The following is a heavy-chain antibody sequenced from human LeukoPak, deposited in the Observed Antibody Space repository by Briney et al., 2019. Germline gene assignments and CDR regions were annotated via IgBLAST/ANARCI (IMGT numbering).Heavy chain of an antibody. V-gene: IGHV1-18*01. D-gene: IGHD3-3*01. CDR3: ARHHGVWSGYKPFDY. Sequence: ASVKVSCKASGYTFTSFCISWVRQAPGQGLEWMGWISAYNGNTNYAQKLQGRVTMTTDTSTSTAYMELRSLRSDDTAVYYCARHHGVWSGYKPFDYWGQGTLVTVSS. J-gene: IGHJ4*02. CDR1: GYTFTSFC. CDR2: ISAYNGNT.